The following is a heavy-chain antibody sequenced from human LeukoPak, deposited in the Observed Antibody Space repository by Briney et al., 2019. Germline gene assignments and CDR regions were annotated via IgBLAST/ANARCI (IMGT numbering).Heavy chain of an antibody. CDR3: AILGPNYDFWSGYPTVGDY. CDR1: GGTFSNYA. J-gene: IGHJ4*02. D-gene: IGHD3-3*01. V-gene: IGHV1-69*06. CDR2: IIPIFGTA. Sequence: SVKVSCKASGGTFSNYAICWVRQAPGQGLEWMGGIIPIFGTANYAQKFQGRVTITADKSTSTAYMELSSLRSEDTAVYYCAILGPNYDFWSGYPTVGDYWGQGTLVTVSS.